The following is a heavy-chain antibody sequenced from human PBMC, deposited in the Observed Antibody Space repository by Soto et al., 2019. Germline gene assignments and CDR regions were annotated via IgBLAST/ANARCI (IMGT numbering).Heavy chain of an antibody. Sequence: QVPLVESGGGVVQPGRSLRLSCAASGFTFSSYGMHWVRQAPGKGLEWVAVISYDGSNKYYADSVKGRFTVSRDKPKNPLYLQVNSLRAEDTAVYYCAKDKVPVVVTAPFDYWGQGPLVTVSS. CDR2: ISYDGSNK. V-gene: IGHV3-30*18. CDR3: AKDKVPVVVTAPFDY. D-gene: IGHD2-21*02. CDR1: GFTFSSYG. J-gene: IGHJ4*02.